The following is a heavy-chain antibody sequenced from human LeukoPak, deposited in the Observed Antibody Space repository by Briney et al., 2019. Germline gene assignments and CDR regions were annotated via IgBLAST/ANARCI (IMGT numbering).Heavy chain of an antibody. CDR2: IYHSGST. V-gene: IGHV4-38-2*01. D-gene: IGHD1-1*01. CDR1: GNSISSGYF. Sequence: SETLSLTCAVSGNSISSGYFWGWIRQPPGKGLQWIGSIYHSGSTYYNPSLKSRVTISVDTSKNQFSLKLSSVTAADTAVYYCARVGPRYNWNEDGFDIWGQGTMVTVSS. CDR3: ARVGPRYNWNEDGFDI. J-gene: IGHJ3*02.